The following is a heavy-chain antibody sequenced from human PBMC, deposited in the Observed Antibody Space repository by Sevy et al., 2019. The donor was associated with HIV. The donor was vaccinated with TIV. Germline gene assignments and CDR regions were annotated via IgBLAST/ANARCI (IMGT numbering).Heavy chain of an antibody. CDR2: ISGSGGIT. CDR1: GFTFSSYA. CDR3: AKDSPDSGSYYSRSYYFYYYGMDV. J-gene: IGHJ6*02. Sequence: GGSLRLSCAASGFTFSSYAMSWVRQAPGKGLEWVSAISGSGGITYYADSVKGRFTIPRDNSKNTLYLQMNSLRAEDTAVYYCAKDSPDSGSYYSRSYYFYYYGMDVWGQGTTVTVSS. D-gene: IGHD3-10*01. V-gene: IGHV3-23*01.